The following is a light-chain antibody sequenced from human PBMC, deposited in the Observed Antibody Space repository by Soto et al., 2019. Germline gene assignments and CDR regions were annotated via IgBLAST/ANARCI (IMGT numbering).Light chain of an antibody. CDR3: CSYASSTSYV. V-gene: IGLV2-14*01. CDR1: YSDVGGYNF. Sequence: QSALTQPASVSGSPGQSITISCTGTYSDVGGYNFVTWYQQHPGTAPKLMIHDVDTRPSGVSNRFSGSKSGTTASLTISGLQPEDEADYYCCSYASSTSYVFGTGTKVTVL. J-gene: IGLJ1*01. CDR2: DVD.